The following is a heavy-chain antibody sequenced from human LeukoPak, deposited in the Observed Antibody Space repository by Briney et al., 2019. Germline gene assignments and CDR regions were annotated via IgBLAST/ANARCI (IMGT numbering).Heavy chain of an antibody. CDR1: GFSFSIYA. CDR2: IDVSGGST. CDR3: VKDRGSAAGIFDY. J-gene: IGHJ4*02. V-gene: IGHV3-23*01. D-gene: IGHD6-13*01. Sequence: GGSLRLSCAASGFSFSIYAMTWVRQAPGKGLEWVSSIDVSGGSTYSADSVKGRFTISRDNSKNTLYLQMNSLRAEDTAVYYCVKDRGSAAGIFDYWGQGTLVTVSS.